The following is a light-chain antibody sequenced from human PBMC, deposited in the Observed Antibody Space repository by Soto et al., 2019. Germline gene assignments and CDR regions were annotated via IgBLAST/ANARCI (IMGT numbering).Light chain of an antibody. CDR1: QTISSW. Sequence: DIQMTQSPSTLSRSVGDRVTITCRASQTISSWLAWYQQKPGKAPKLLIYKASTLKSGVPSRFRGSGSGTEFNLTISSLQPDDFATYYCQHYNSYSEAFGQGTKVELK. J-gene: IGKJ1*01. CDR3: QHYNSYSEA. CDR2: KAS. V-gene: IGKV1-5*03.